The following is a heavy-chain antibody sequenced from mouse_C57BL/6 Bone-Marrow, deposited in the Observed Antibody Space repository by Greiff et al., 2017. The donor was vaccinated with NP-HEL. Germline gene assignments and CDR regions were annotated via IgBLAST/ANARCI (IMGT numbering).Heavy chain of an antibody. J-gene: IGHJ2*01. D-gene: IGHD2-4*01. CDR3: AKNPAPIYYDYDGDY. CDR1: GYTFTSYW. CDR2: IHPNSGST. V-gene: IGHV1-64*01. Sequence: VQLQQPGAELVKPGASVKLSCKASGYTFTSYWMHWVKQRPGQGLEWIGMIHPNSGSTNYNEKFKSKATLPVDKSSSTAYMQLSSLTSDDSAFYYYAKNPAPIYYDYDGDYWGQGTTLTVSS.